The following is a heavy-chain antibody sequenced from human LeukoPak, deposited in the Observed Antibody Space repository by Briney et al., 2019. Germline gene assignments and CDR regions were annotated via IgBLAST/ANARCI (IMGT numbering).Heavy chain of an antibody. CDR1: GFTFSSYA. D-gene: IGHD3-22*01. CDR2: ISGGGVST. J-gene: IGHJ4*02. CDR3: ARDLYRIVVVPHYFDY. Sequence: PGGSLRLSCAASGFTFSSYAMTWVRQAPGKGLQWVSAISGGGVSTYYADSVKGRFTISRDNAKNSLYLQMNSLRAEDTAVYYCARDLYRIVVVPHYFDYWGQGTLVTVSS. V-gene: IGHV3-23*01.